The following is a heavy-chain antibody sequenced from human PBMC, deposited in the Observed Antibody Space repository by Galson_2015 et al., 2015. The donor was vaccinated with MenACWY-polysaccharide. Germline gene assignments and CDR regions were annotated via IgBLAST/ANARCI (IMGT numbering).Heavy chain of an antibody. J-gene: IGHJ5*02. Sequence: SLRLSCAASGFTFNTHWMHWVRQAPGKGLMWVSRINRDGSNTDYADSVKGRFTISRDNAKNTLFLQMNSLRAEDTAVYYCARGTSSSTWGQGVLAPASS. D-gene: IGHD6-6*01. V-gene: IGHV3-74*01. CDR1: GFTFNTHW. CDR3: ARGTSSST. CDR2: INRDGSNT.